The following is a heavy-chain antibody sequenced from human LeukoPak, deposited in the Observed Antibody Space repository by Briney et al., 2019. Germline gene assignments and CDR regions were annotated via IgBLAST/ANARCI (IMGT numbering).Heavy chain of an antibody. J-gene: IGHJ4*02. CDR1: GFTFSSYG. Sequence: GRSLRLSCAASGFTFSSYGMHWVRQAPGKGLEWVAVIWYDGSNKYYADSVKGRFTISRDNSKNTLYLQMNSLRAEDTAVYYCARRAVAGHGEYYFDYWGQGTLVTVSS. V-gene: IGHV3-33*01. CDR2: IWYDGSNK. D-gene: IGHD6-19*01. CDR3: ARRAVAGHGEYYFDY.